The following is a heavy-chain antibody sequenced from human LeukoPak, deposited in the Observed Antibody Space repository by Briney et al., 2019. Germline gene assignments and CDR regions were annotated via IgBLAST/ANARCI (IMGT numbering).Heavy chain of an antibody. Sequence: GGSLRLSCAASGFTFSSYGMHWVRLTPGKGLEWVAVIWYDGSNKYYADSVKGRLTISRDNSKNTLYLQMNSLRAEDTAVYYCARGTLPKQQLDATKPFDHWGQGTLVTVSS. CDR3: ARGTLPKQQLDATKPFDH. V-gene: IGHV3-33*01. CDR2: IWYDGSNK. D-gene: IGHD6-13*01. CDR1: GFTFSSYG. J-gene: IGHJ4*02.